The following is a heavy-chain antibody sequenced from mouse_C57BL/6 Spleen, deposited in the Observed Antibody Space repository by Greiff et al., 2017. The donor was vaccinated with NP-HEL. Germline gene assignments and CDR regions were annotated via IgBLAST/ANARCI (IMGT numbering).Heavy chain of an antibody. Sequence: LQESGAELVRPGTSVKVSCKASGYAFTNYLIEWVKQRPGQGLEWIGVINPGSGGTNYNEKFKGKATLTADKSSSTAYMQLSSLTSEDSAVYFCARSHYGSSYPAYWGQGTLVTVSA. CDR1: GYAFTNYL. D-gene: IGHD1-1*01. V-gene: IGHV1-54*01. J-gene: IGHJ3*01. CDR2: INPGSGGT. CDR3: ARSHYGSSYPAY.